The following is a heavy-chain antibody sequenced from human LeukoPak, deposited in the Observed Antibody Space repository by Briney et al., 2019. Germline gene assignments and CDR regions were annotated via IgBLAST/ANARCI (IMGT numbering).Heavy chain of an antibody. CDR3: ARHQGYCSGGSCYEFDY. CDR1: GGSISSYY. Sequence: SETLSLTCTVTGGSISSYYWSWIRQPPGKGLEWIGYIYTSGSTNYNPSLKSRGTISVDTSKTQFPLELSSVTAADTAVYYCARHQGYCSGGSCYEFDYWGQGTLVTVSS. CDR2: IYTSGST. J-gene: IGHJ4*02. D-gene: IGHD2-15*01. V-gene: IGHV4-4*09.